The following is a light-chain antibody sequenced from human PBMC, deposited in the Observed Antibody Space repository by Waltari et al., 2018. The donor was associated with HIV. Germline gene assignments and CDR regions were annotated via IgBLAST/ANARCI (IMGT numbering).Light chain of an antibody. J-gene: IGLJ3*02. CDR3: SSYAGSNNWV. CDR2: EVS. Sequence: QSALTQPPSASGSPGQSVTISCTGTSSDVGGYNYVSWYQQHPGKAPKLMIYEVSKRPAGVPDRYSGSKSCNTASLTDSGLQAEDEADYYCSSYAGSNNWVFGGGTKLIVL. V-gene: IGLV2-8*01. CDR1: SSDVGGYNY.